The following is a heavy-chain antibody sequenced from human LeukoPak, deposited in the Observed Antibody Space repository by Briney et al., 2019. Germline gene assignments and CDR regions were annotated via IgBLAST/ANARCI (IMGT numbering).Heavy chain of an antibody. Sequence: GGSLRLSRAASGFTFSSYWMSWVRQAPGEGLEWVANIKQDGTEKYYMDSVKGRFSISRDNAKNSLYLQMNSLRDEDTAVYYCARDRVDYGDYVDYWGQGTLVTVSS. J-gene: IGHJ4*02. CDR3: ARDRVDYGDYVDY. CDR1: GFTFSSYW. D-gene: IGHD4-17*01. CDR2: IKQDGTEK. V-gene: IGHV3-7*01.